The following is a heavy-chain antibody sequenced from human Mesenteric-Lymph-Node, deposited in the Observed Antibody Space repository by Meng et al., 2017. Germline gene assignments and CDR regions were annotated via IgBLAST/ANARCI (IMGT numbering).Heavy chain of an antibody. CDR1: GLSFNTHA. V-gene: IGHV3-30-3*01. J-gene: IGHJ4*02. CDR2: ISYDGTNK. CDR3: MSEIRKAPTGTDY. Sequence: QVQLVESGGGVVQPGRSLRLSCVASGLSFNTHAMHGVRQAPGKGLEWVAVISYDGTNKYYADSVMGRFTISRDNSKSTLFLQMNSLRAEDTAMYYCMSEIRKAPTGTDYWGQGTLVTVSS. D-gene: IGHD6-13*01.